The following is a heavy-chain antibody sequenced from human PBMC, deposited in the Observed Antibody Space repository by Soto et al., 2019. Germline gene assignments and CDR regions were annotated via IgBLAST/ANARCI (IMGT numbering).Heavy chain of an antibody. J-gene: IGHJ3*02. CDR1: GFTFSSYA. D-gene: IGHD6-19*01. Sequence: PGGSLRLSCAASGFTFSSYAMSWVRQAPGKGLEWVSAISSDGYSTFYADSVKGRFTISRDNSKNTLYLQMNSLRAEDTAVYYCARVREGYSSGFAAFDIWGQGTMVTVSS. V-gene: IGHV3-23*01. CDR2: ISSDGYST. CDR3: ARVREGYSSGFAAFDI.